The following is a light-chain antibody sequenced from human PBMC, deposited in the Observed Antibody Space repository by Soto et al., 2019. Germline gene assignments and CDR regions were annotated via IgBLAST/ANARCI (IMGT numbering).Light chain of an antibody. CDR3: QQRSNWPLT. Sequence: EIVLTQSPATLPLSPGERATLSCRASQSVTSYLAWYQQKPGQAPRLLIYDASNRATCIPARFSGSGSGTDFTLTISSLEPEDFALYYCQQRSNWPLTFGGGTKVEI. CDR2: DAS. J-gene: IGKJ4*01. CDR1: QSVTSY. V-gene: IGKV3-11*01.